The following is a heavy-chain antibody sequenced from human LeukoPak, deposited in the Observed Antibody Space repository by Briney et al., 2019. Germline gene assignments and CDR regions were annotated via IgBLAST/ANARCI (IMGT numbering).Heavy chain of an antibody. V-gene: IGHV4-34*01. CDR3: ARADYYDSSGYYLDY. J-gene: IGHJ4*02. Sequence: SETLSLTCAVYGGSFSGYYWSWIRQPPGKGLEWIGEINHSGSTNYNPSLKSRVTISVDTSKNQFSLKLSSVTAADTAVYYCARADYYDSSGYYLDYWGQGTLVTVSS. CDR1: GGSFSGYY. D-gene: IGHD3-22*01. CDR2: INHSGST.